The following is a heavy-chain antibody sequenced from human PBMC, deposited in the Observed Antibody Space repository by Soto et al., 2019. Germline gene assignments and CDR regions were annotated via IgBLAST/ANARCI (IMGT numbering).Heavy chain of an antibody. J-gene: IGHJ6*02. V-gene: IGHV3-74*03. CDR3: VRGVWHGGTGTGMVIPPDYYYSGMDV. CDR2: INSDGSST. CDR1: GFTFTSYW. Sequence: GGSLRRSCAASGFTFTSYWMHWVRQAPGKGLVWVSRINSDGSSTTYADSVKGRFTISRDNAKNTLYLQMNSLRAEDTAVYYCVRGVWHGGTGTGMVIPPDYYYSGMDVWGQGTTVTVSS. D-gene: IGHD3-16*01.